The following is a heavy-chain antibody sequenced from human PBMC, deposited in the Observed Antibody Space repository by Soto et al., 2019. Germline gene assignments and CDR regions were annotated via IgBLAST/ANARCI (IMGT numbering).Heavy chain of an antibody. J-gene: IGHJ4*02. CDR1: GDSISSRSYY. CDR3: ARGLSVRGRLDS. Sequence: PSETLSLTCTVTGDSISSRSYYWGWIRQPPGKGLEWIGSIYYSGSTYNNPSLRSRVSMSIDTSKDQFSLKLSSVTAADTAVYYCARGLSVRGRLDSWGQGTLVTVSS. CDR2: IYYSGST. D-gene: IGHD3-10*01. V-gene: IGHV4-39*07.